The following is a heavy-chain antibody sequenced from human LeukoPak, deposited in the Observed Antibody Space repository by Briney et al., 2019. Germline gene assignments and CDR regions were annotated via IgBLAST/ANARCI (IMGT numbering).Heavy chain of an antibody. CDR3: ARGYCTSSSCYRFAFDI. CDR2: IYYSGNT. Sequence: SETLSLTCTVSGGSISGYYWVWIRQPPGKGLEWIGYIYYSGNTNYNPSLKSRGSMSVDTSKNQFSLKLTSVTAADTAVYYCARGYCTSSSCYRFAFDIWGQGTMVTVSS. D-gene: IGHD2-2*01. V-gene: IGHV4-59*12. CDR1: GGSISGYY. J-gene: IGHJ3*02.